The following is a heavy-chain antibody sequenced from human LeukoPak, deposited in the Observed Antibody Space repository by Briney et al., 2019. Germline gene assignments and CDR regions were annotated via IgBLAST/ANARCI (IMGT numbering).Heavy chain of an antibody. V-gene: IGHV4-39*01. CDR2: IYYSGST. Sequence: SETLSLTCTVSGGSISSSSYYWGWIRQPPGKGLEWIGSIYYSGSTYYNPSLKSRVTISVDTSKNQFSLKLSSVTAADTAVYYCARHATMIVVVPLYFDYWGQGTLVTVSS. CDR3: ARHATMIVVVPLYFDY. J-gene: IGHJ4*02. CDR1: GGSISSSSYY. D-gene: IGHD3-22*01.